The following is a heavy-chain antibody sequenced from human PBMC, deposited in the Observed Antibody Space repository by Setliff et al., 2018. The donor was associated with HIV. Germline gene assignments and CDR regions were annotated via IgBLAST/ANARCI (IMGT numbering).Heavy chain of an antibody. CDR1: GYSISSGYY. J-gene: IGHJ6*02. CDR3: ARIFGDQGYHYGMDV. CDR2: IYHSGST. Sequence: KPSETLSLTCAVSGYSISSGYYWGWIRQPPGKGPEWVGSIYHSGSTYYNPSLKSRVTISVDTSKNQFSLRLSSVIAADTAVYYCARIFGDQGYHYGMDVWGQGTTVTVSS. D-gene: IGHD3-3*01. V-gene: IGHV4-38-2*01.